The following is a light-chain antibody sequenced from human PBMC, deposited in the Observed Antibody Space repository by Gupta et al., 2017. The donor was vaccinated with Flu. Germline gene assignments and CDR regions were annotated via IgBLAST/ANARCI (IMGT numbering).Light chain of an antibody. CDR1: SSNIGSNT. V-gene: IGLV1-44*01. Sequence: QSVLAQPPSASGTPRQRVTISCSGSSSNIGSNTVNWYQQVPGTAPNLLIYGNNQRPSGVPDRFSGSKSGTSASLAISGLQSEEEADYYCAAWDDSLNGHYVFGTGTKVTVL. CDR2: GNN. CDR3: AAWDDSLNGHYV. J-gene: IGLJ1*01.